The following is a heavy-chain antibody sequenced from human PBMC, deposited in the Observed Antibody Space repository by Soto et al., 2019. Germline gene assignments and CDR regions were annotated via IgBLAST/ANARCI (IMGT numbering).Heavy chain of an antibody. CDR1: GISLSTSGVG. CDR2: IYWNDAK. Sequence: SGPTLVNPTQTLTLTCTCSGISLSTSGVGVGWIRQPPGKALEWLSLIYWNDAKRYSPSLKSRLTITKDTSKNQVVLTMTNMDPVDTATYYCAHRPYSFLPYNRYYYCDYWGQGTLVTVSS. V-gene: IGHV2-5*01. D-gene: IGHD1-1*01. CDR3: AHRPYSFLPYNRYYYCDY. J-gene: IGHJ4*02.